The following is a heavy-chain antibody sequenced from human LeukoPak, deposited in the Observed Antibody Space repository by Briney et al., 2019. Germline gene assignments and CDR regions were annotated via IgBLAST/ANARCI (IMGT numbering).Heavy chain of an antibody. CDR3: ATVPHYYGSGSLPWYYYMDV. CDR1: GYTLTELS. CDR2: FDPEDGET. V-gene: IGHV1-24*01. D-gene: IGHD3-10*01. J-gene: IGHJ6*03. Sequence: ASVTVSCKVSGYTLTELSMHWVRQAPGKGLEWMGGFDPEDGETIYAQTFQGRVTMTEDTSTDTAYMELSSLRSEDTAVYYCATVPHYYGSGSLPWYYYMDVWGKGTTVTVSS.